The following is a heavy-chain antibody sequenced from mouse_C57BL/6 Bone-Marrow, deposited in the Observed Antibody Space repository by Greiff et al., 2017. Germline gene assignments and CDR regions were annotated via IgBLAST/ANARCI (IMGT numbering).Heavy chain of an antibody. CDR3: ARTTTVVAGDY. V-gene: IGHV1-69*01. CDR1: GYTFTSYW. D-gene: IGHD1-1*01. Sequence: QVHVKQPGAELVMPGASVKLSCKASGYTFTSYWMHWVKQRPGQGLEWIGEIDPSDSYTNYNQKFKGKSTLTVDKSSSTAYMQLSSLTSEVSAVYYCARTTTVVAGDYWGQGTTLTVSS. CDR2: IDPSDSYT. J-gene: IGHJ2*01.